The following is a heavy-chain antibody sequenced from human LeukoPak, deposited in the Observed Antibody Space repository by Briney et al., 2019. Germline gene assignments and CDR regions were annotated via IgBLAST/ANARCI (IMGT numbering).Heavy chain of an antibody. CDR1: GFTFSSYS. J-gene: IGHJ3*02. D-gene: IGHD3-22*01. Sequence: PGGSLRLSCAASGFTFSSYSMNWVRQAPGKGLEWVSSISSSSSYIYYADSVKGRFTISRDNAKNSLYLQMNSLRAEDTAVYYCAKGDYYDSSGYFPDGAFDIWGQGTMVTVSS. CDR2: ISSSSSYI. CDR3: AKGDYYDSSGYFPDGAFDI. V-gene: IGHV3-21*01.